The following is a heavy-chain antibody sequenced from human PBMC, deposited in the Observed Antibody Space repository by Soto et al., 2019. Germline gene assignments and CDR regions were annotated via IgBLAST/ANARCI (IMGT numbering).Heavy chain of an antibody. J-gene: IGHJ4*02. V-gene: IGHV4-34*01. Sequence: SETLSLTCAVYGGSLSDYYWNWLRQPPGKGLEWIGEINHSGSTNYNPSLKSRVTISVDTSKNQFSLKLSSVTAADTAVYYCASRNVDTAMVKLDYWGQGTLVTVSS. D-gene: IGHD5-18*01. CDR3: ASRNVDTAMVKLDY. CDR2: INHSGST. CDR1: GGSLSDYY.